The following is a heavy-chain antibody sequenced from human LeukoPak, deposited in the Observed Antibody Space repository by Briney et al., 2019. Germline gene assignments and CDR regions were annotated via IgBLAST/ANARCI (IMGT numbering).Heavy chain of an antibody. CDR1: GGTFSSYA. V-gene: IGHV1-69*05. J-gene: IGHJ4*02. CDR2: IIPIFGTA. Sequence: ASVNVSCKASGGTFSSYAISWVRQAPGQGLEWMGRIIPIFGTANYAQKFQGRVTITTDESTSTAYMELSSLRSEDTAVYYCARDALGNYYDSSGYYLDYWGQGTLVTVSS. CDR3: ARDALGNYYDSSGYYLDY. D-gene: IGHD3-22*01.